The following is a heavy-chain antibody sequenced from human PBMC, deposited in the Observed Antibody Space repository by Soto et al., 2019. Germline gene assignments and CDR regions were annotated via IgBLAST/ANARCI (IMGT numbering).Heavy chain of an antibody. CDR3: ARDMHAGFTHYFDP. V-gene: IGHV4-59*02. Sequence: SETPSLSCFVSGGSVTSHHGSWIRQFPGQGLEWXAXTXXXGXTXXXPXXXXRVTISLDTSKNQLSLKLTSMTAADTAVYYCARDMHAGFTHYFDPWGQGTLVTVSS. CDR1: GGSVTSHH. CDR2: TXXXGXT. J-gene: IGHJ5*02. D-gene: IGHD1-26*01.